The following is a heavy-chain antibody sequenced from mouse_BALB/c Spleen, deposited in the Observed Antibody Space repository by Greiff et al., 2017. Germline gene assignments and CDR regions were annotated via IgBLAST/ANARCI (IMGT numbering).Heavy chain of an antibody. Sequence: EVQLVESGGGLVKPGGSLKLSCAASGFTFSSYAMSWVRQTPEKRLEWVASISSGGSTYYPDSVKGRFTISRDNARNILYLQMSSLRSEATAMYYCARKGIYDGYYYYFDYWGQGTTLTVSS. CDR2: ISSGGST. J-gene: IGHJ2*01. D-gene: IGHD2-3*01. CDR1: GFTFSSYA. CDR3: ARKGIYDGYYYYFDY. V-gene: IGHV5-6-5*01.